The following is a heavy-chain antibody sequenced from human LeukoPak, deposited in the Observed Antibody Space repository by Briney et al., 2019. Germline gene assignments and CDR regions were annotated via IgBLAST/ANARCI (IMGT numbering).Heavy chain of an antibody. Sequence: ASVKVSCKASGYTFTGYYMHWVRQAPGQGLEWMGWINPNSGGTNYAQKFQGRVTMTRDTSISTAYMELSRLRSDDTAVYYCARDGRREYYDSSGYGYFDYWGQGTLVTVSS. J-gene: IGHJ4*02. CDR2: INPNSGGT. V-gene: IGHV1-2*02. D-gene: IGHD3-22*01. CDR3: ARDGRREYYDSSGYGYFDY. CDR1: GYTFTGYY.